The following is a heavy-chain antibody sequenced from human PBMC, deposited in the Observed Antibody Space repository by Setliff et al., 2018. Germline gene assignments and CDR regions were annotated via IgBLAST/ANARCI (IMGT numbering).Heavy chain of an antibody. CDR1: GGSFSDHF. CDR3: ARVPHIWFGDLVTFDDAFDV. V-gene: IGHV4-34*01. CDR2: INHSGST. Sequence: SETLSLTCTVYGGSFSDHFWSWIRQPPGKGLEWIGEINHSGSTNYNPSLKSRVTISVDASKNQFSLKLTSVTAAETAVYFCARVPHIWFGDLVTFDDAFDVWGQGTMVTVSS. D-gene: IGHD3-10*01. J-gene: IGHJ3*01.